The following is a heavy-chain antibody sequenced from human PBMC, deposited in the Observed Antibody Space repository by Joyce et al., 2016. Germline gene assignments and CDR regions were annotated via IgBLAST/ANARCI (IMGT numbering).Heavy chain of an antibody. V-gene: IGHV3-49*03. D-gene: IGHD2-21*02. CDR1: GFSFGDYA. CDR2: IRGKAYGGTT. CDR3: TRADCGGDCYSGGH. J-gene: IGHJ1*01. Sequence: EVQLVESGGGLVQPGRSLRLSCTGSGFSFGDYAMSWFRQAPGKGLEWVGFIRGKAYGGTTEYAASVKGRFTISRDDSKSLAYLLMNSLKTEDTAVYYCTRADCGGDCYSGGHWGQGTLVTVSS.